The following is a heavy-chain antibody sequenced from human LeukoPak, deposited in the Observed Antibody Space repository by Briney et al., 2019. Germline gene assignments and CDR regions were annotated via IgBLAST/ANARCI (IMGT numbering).Heavy chain of an antibody. Sequence: GGSLRLSCALSGFTFTSYSMNWVRQAPGKGLEWVSSISSNSTYKNYADSLKGRFTISRDNAKNLLYLQMNSLRAEDTAVYYCARVLHKRNYDGSTYYGYWGQGTLVTVSS. CDR1: GFTFTSYS. CDR3: ARVLHKRNYDGSTYYGY. J-gene: IGHJ4*02. CDR2: ISSNSTYK. D-gene: IGHD3-22*01. V-gene: IGHV3-21*01.